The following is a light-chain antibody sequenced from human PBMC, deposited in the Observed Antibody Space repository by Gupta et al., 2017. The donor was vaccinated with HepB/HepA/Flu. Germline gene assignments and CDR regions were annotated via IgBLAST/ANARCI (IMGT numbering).Light chain of an antibody. J-gene: IGKJ2*04. CDR1: QSINTW. CDR2: KAS. Sequence: IKMTQSPSTLSASVGDRVTITCRASQSINTWLDWYQQKPGKAPKLLIYKASSLESGVPSRFSGSGSGTEFTLTISSLQPDDFATYYCQQYDSHLCSFGQGTKLEIK. CDR3: QQYDSHLCS. V-gene: IGKV1-5*03.